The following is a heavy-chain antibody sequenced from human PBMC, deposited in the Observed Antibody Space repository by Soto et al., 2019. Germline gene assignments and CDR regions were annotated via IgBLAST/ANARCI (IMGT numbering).Heavy chain of an antibody. J-gene: IGHJ6*03. V-gene: IGHV1-69*02. CDR2: IIPILGIA. Sequence: SVKVSCKASGGTFSSYTISWVRQAPGQGLEWMGRIIPILGIANYAQKFQGRVTITADKSTSTAYMELSSLRSEDTAVYYCASLGDYDFWEWSPYYYMYVWGKGTTVTVSS. CDR3: ASLGDYDFWEWSPYYYMYV. CDR1: GGTFSSYT. D-gene: IGHD3-3*01.